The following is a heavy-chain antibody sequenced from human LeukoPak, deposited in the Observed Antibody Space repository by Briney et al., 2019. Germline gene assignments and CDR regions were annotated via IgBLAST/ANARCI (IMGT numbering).Heavy chain of an antibody. Sequence: PGGSLRLSCAASGFTFSSYGMSWVRQAPGKGLEWVSAISGSGGSTYYADSVKGRFTISRDNSKNTLYLQMNSLRAEDTAVYYCAKDSDWLLRLFDYWGQGTLVTVSS. V-gene: IGHV3-23*01. D-gene: IGHD2-15*01. CDR2: ISGSGGST. CDR3: AKDSDWLLRLFDY. CDR1: GFTFSSYG. J-gene: IGHJ4*02.